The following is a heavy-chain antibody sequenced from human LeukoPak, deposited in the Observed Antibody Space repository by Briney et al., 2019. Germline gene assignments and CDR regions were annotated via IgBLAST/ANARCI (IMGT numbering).Heavy chain of an antibody. D-gene: IGHD5-18*01. CDR1: GFTFSSYS. V-gene: IGHV3-21*01. J-gene: IGHJ4*02. CDR2: ISSSSSYI. CDR3: ARLPYQTWIQLWFLGGYFDY. Sequence: GGSLRLSCAASGFTFSSYSMNWVRQAPGKGLEWVSSISSSSSYIYYADSVKGRFTISRDNAKNSLYLQMNSLRAEDTAVYYCARLPYQTWIQLWFLGGYFDYWGQGTLVTVSS.